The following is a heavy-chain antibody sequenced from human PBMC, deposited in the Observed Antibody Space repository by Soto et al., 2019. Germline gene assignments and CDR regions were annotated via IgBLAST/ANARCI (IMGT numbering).Heavy chain of an antibody. CDR1: GYTFTSYD. D-gene: IGHD5-12*01. CDR3: ARDISGMAEYFQH. J-gene: IGHJ1*01. V-gene: IGHV1-18*01. Sequence: ASVKVSCKASGYTFTSYDINWVRQAPGQGLEWMGWISANNGNTNYAQKLQGRVTMTTDTSTSTAYMELRSLRSDDTAVYYCARDISGMAEYFQHWGQGTLVTVSS. CDR2: ISANNGNT.